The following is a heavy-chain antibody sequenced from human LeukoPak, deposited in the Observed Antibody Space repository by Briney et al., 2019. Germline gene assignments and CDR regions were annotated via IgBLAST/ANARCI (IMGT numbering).Heavy chain of an antibody. CDR1: GGSISSSSYY. CDR2: IYYSGST. Sequence: PSETLSLTCTVSGGSISSSSYYWGWIRQPPGKGLEWIGSIYYSGSTYYNPSLKSRVTISVDTSKNQFSLKLSSVTAADTAVYYCARLLYGRGFDPWGQGTLVTVSS. CDR3: ARLLYGRGFDP. V-gene: IGHV4-39*01. J-gene: IGHJ5*02. D-gene: IGHD2-8*01.